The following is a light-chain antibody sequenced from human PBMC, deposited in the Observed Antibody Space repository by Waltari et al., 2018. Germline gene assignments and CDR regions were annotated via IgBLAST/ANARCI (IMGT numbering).Light chain of an antibody. CDR1: QSLTKRY. Sequence: VLTQSPGALSLPPGEIVTLSCRASQSLTKRYLAWYQQKPGQAPRLLIYGASSRAAGIPDRFSGSGSGTDFTLTISRLEPEDFAVYYCQQYGSSIMYTFGQGTKLEIK. CDR2: GAS. CDR3: QQYGSSIMYT. J-gene: IGKJ2*01. V-gene: IGKV3-20*01.